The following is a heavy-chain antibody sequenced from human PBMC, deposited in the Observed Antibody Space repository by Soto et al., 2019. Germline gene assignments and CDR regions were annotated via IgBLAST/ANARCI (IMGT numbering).Heavy chain of an antibody. CDR1: GYTFTGYY. CDR3: ARHWAMVRGVFDY. J-gene: IGHJ4*02. CDR2: INPNSGGT. D-gene: IGHD3-10*01. V-gene: IGHV1-2*04. Sequence: ASVKVSCKASGYTFTGYYMHWVRQAPGQGLEWMGWINPNSGGTNYAQKFQGWVTMTRDTSISTAYMELSRLRSDDTAVYYCARHWAMVRGVFDYWGQGTLVTVSS.